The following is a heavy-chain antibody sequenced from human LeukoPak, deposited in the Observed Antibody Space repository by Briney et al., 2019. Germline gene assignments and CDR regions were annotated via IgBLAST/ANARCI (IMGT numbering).Heavy chain of an antibody. CDR1: GYTLISYN. D-gene: IGHD6-19*01. CDR2: INRRGGSS. V-gene: IGHV1-46*01. J-gene: IGHJ4*02. Sequence: ASVKVSCKASGYTLISYNMHWLRQAPGQGLEWMGVINRRGGSSSHAQKFQGRVTMTRDTSISTAYMELSSLRSDDTAVYYCARGYSSGKADYWGQGSLVTVSP. CDR3: ARGYSSGKADY.